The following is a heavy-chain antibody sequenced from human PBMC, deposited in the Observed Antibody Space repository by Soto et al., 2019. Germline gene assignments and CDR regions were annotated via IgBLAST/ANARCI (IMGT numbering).Heavy chain of an antibody. CDR2: INHSGST. J-gene: IGHJ1*01. Sequence: SETLALTCAVCGGSFSGYYWSWIRQPPGKGLEWIGEINHSGSTNYNPSLTSRVTISVDTSKNQFSLKLSSVTAADTAAYYCARGRFDYVGGGYRYKAKYFQHWGQGTLVIVSS. CDR1: GGSFSGYY. CDR3: ARGRFDYVGGGYRYKAKYFQH. V-gene: IGHV4-34*01. D-gene: IGHD3-16*02.